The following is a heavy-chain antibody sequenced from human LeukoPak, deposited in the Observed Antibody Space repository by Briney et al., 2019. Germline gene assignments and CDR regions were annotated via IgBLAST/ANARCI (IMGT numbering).Heavy chain of an antibody. Sequence: REASVKVSCKASGYTFTGYYMHWVRQAPGQGLEWMGWTNPESGGTNYAQQFQGRVTMTRDTSISTAYMELTSLRSDDTAVYYCARLPVIVGAWSPIDYWGQGTRVTVSS. CDR2: TNPESGGT. D-gene: IGHD1-26*01. CDR3: ARLPVIVGAWSPIDY. CDR1: GYTFTGYY. J-gene: IGHJ4*02. V-gene: IGHV1-2*02.